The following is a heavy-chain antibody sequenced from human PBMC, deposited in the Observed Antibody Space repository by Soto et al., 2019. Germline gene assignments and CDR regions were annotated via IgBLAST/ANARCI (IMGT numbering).Heavy chain of an antibody. Sequence: GASVKVSCKASGGTFSSYTISWVRQAPGQGLEWMGRIIPILGIANYAQKFQGRVTITADKSTSTAYMELSSLRSEDTAVYYCAAIDCSSTSCYGNYYYYMDVWGKGTTVTV. CDR3: AAIDCSSTSCYGNYYYYMDV. CDR1: GGTFSSYT. D-gene: IGHD2-2*01. V-gene: IGHV1-69*02. CDR2: IIPILGIA. J-gene: IGHJ6*03.